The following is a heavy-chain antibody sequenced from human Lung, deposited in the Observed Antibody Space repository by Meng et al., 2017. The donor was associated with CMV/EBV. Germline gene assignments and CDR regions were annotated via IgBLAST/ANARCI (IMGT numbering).Heavy chain of an antibody. V-gene: IGHV1-69*04. CDR1: GRPFPNSA. CDR3: ATTPGGVAVAGDNWFDP. Sequence: GRPFPNSAIAWVRQAPGQGLEWMGTPIPFYRVTNYAQKFQGRVTITADKSTSTGYMELSSLRYDDTAVYFCATTPGGVAVAGDNWFDPWGHGTLVTVS. J-gene: IGHJ5*02. CDR2: PIPFYRVT. D-gene: IGHD6-19*01.